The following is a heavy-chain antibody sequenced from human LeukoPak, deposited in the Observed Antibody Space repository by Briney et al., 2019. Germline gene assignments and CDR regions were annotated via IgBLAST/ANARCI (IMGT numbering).Heavy chain of an antibody. CDR2: IIPIFGTV. J-gene: IGHJ6*02. V-gene: IGHV1-69*13. CDR1: GGTFSSYS. CDR3: ARGDSMAAAASKTIYYYQHGMDV. Sequence: SVKVSCKASGGTFSSYSISWVRQAPGQGLEWMGGIIPIFGTVNYPQKFQGRVTITADESTITAYMELSSLRSEDTAVYYCARGDSMAAAASKTIYYYQHGMDVWGQGTTVTVSS. D-gene: IGHD6-25*01.